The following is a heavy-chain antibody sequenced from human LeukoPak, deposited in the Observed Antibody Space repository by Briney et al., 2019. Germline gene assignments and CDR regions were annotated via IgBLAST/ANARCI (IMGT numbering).Heavy chain of an antibody. CDR2: MKYSGTT. Sequence: SETLSLTCSVSGVSITSYYWGWIRQSPGRGLEWIAYMKYSGTTNSNPSLQSPVTMSIDASRAQFSLNLSSVTAADTAVYYCAKRFRSSDRYAFDIWGQGTMVTVSS. CDR3: AKRFRSSDRYAFDI. J-gene: IGHJ3*02. CDR1: GVSITSYY. V-gene: IGHV4-59*08. D-gene: IGHD1-26*01.